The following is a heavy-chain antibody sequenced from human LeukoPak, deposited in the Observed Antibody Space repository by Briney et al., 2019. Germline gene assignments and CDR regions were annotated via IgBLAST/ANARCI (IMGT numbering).Heavy chain of an antibody. J-gene: IGHJ6*03. D-gene: IGHD2-2*02. CDR2: INWNGGST. V-gene: IGHV3-20*04. CDR1: GFTVSSNY. Sequence: GSLRLSCAASGFTVSSNYMSWVRQAPGKGLEWVSGINWNGGSTGYADSVKGRFTISRDNAKNSLYLQMNSLRAEDTALYYCARVGYCSSTSCYRYYYYMDVWGKGTTVTVSS. CDR3: ARVGYCSSTSCYRYYYYMDV.